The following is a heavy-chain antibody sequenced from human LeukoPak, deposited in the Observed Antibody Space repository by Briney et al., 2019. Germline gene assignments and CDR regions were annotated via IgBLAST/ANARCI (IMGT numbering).Heavy chain of an antibody. CDR3: ARFLMESDAFDI. J-gene: IGHJ3*02. Sequence: ASVKVSCKASGYTFTSYDINWVRQATGQGLEWMGWMNPNSGNTGYAQKFQGRVTITRNTSISTAYMELSSLRSEDTAVYYCARFLMESDAFDIWGQGTMVTVSS. D-gene: IGHD2-8*01. CDR1: GYTFTSYD. V-gene: IGHV1-8*03. CDR2: MNPNSGNT.